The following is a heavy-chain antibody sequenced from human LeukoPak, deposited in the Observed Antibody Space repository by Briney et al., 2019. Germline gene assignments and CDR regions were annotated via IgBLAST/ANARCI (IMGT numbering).Heavy chain of an antibody. CDR1: GGSFGGYY. D-gene: IGHD3-16*02. J-gene: IGHJ4*02. CDR3: ARGLSAVVY. Sequence: SETLSLTCAVYGGSFGGYYWSWIRQPPGKGLEWIGEINHSGSTNYNPSLKSRVTISVDTSKKQLSLKLSSVTAADTAVYYCARGLSAVVYWGQGTLVTASS. V-gene: IGHV4-34*01. CDR2: INHSGST.